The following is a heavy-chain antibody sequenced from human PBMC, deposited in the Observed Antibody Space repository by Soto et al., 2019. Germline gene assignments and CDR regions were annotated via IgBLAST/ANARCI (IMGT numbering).Heavy chain of an antibody. D-gene: IGHD3-10*01. CDR3: TRRRFGVRGVNPMDV. CDR2: IYSSGST. J-gene: IGHJ6*02. CDR1: GGSIGGSNYF. Sequence: PSETLSLTCTVSGGSIGGSNYFWGWIRQSPGTGLEWLGTIYSSGSTYYNPSLKSRITMSLDTSKNQFSLNLGSVTAADTAVYYCTRRRFGVRGVNPMDVWGPGTKVTVSS. V-gene: IGHV4-39*01.